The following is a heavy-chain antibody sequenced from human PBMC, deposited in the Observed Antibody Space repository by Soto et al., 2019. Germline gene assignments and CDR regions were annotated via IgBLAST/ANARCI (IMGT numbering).Heavy chain of an antibody. J-gene: IGHJ3*02. D-gene: IGHD6-19*01. V-gene: IGHV4-34*01. CDR2: ISQSGFN. CDR1: NGSLNGYY. Sequence: QVQLQQWGAGPLKPSETLSLTCGVYNGSLNGYYWCWIRQPPGKGLQWVGEISQSGFNNDNPSLKSRLTMSVDPSRSQVTLSLSSVTAADTAIYYCARRLRASPAFDIWGQGTVVTVSS. CDR3: ARRLRASPAFDI.